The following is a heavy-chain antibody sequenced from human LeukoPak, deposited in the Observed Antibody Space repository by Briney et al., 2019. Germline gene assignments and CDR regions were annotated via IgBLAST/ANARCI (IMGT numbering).Heavy chain of an antibody. CDR2: IKQDGSEK. J-gene: IGHJ6*03. V-gene: IGHV3-7*01. CDR3: ATERPYCSSTSCYIWSYYYYYMDV. D-gene: IGHD2-2*02. Sequence: GGSLRLSCAASGFTFSSYWMSWVRQAPGKGLEWVANIKQDGSEKYYVDSVEGRFTISRDNAKNSLYLQMNSLRAEDTAVYYCATERPYCSSTSCYIWSYYYYYMDVWGKGTTVTVSS. CDR1: GFTFSSYW.